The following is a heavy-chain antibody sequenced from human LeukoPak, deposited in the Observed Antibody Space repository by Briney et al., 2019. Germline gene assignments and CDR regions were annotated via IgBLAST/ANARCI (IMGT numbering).Heavy chain of an antibody. CDR2: INPNSGGT. D-gene: IGHD4-17*01. Sequence: ASVKVSCKASGYTFTGYYMHWVRQAPGQGLEWMGWINPNSGGTNYAQKFQGRVTMTRDTSTTTVYMELSSLRSEDTAVYYCARAYADYVNTFDYWGQGTLVTVSS. V-gene: IGHV1-2*02. CDR1: GYTFTGYY. CDR3: ARAYADYVNTFDY. J-gene: IGHJ4*02.